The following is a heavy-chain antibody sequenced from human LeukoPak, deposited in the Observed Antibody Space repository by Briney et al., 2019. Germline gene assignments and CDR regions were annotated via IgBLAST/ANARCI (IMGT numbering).Heavy chain of an antibody. V-gene: IGHV3-23*01. CDR3: AKRGGTESFYYYYYMDV. J-gene: IGHJ6*03. CDR2: ISRSGGTT. CDR1: GCAFSGYD. Sequence: GAALSPPCSASGCAFSGYDMAFVRQTPGKGQEWVALISRSGGTTYYADSVKGRFTISRDNSKNTLYLQMNSLRAEDTAEYYCAKRGGTESFYYYYYMDVWGKGTTVTVSS. D-gene: IGHD2-15*01.